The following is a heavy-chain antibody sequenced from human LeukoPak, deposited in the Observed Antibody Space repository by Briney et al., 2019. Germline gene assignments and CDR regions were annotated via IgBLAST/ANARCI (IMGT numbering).Heavy chain of an antibody. D-gene: IGHD6-13*01. CDR3: ARGYSRLNWFDP. V-gene: IGHV4-38-2*02. CDR2: IYHSGST. CDR1: GYSISSGYY. Sequence: SETLSLTCTVSGYSISSGYYWGWIRQPPRKGLEWIGTIYHSGSTYYNPSLKSRVTISIDTSKNQFSLKLSSVTAADTAVYYCARGYSRLNWFDPWGQGTLVTVS. J-gene: IGHJ5*02.